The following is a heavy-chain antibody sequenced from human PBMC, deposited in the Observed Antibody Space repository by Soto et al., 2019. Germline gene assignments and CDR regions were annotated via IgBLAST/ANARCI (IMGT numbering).Heavy chain of an antibody. CDR2: INSDGSVA. CDR1: GFTFSNYW. Sequence: EVQLVESGGGLVQPGGSLRLSCAASGFTFSNYWMYWVRQAPGKGLEWVSRINSDGSVASYADSVKGRLPISRANVKNTLYLQMDRVRAEDTAVYYCARGDCVGGSCYSLAGAVYYYRDAWGKGTTVTVFS. J-gene: IGHJ6*03. CDR3: ARGDCVGGSCYSLAGAVYYYRDA. D-gene: IGHD2-15*01. V-gene: IGHV3-74*02.